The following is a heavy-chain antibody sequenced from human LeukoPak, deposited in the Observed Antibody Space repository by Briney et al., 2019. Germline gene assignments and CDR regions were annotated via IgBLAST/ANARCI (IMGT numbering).Heavy chain of an antibody. CDR1: GGSISSGGYY. J-gene: IGHJ6*02. CDR3: ASGVGSYDILTGYSSDGMDV. Sequence: SETLSLTCTVSGGSISSGGYYWSWIRQHPGKGLEWIGYIYYSGSTYYNPSLKSRVTISVDTSKNQFSLKLSSVTAADTAVYYCASGVGSYDILTGYSSDGMDVWGQGTTVTVSS. D-gene: IGHD3-9*01. CDR2: IYYSGST. V-gene: IGHV4-31*03.